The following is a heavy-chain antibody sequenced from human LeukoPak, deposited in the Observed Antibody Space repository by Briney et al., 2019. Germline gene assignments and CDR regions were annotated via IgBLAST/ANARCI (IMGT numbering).Heavy chain of an antibody. D-gene: IGHD2-15*01. CDR1: VYTFTSFG. V-gene: IGHV1-18*04. J-gene: IGHJ4*02. CDR3: TRDHCRGDNCPSFDY. CDR2: IGAYNGDT. Sequence: ASVKVSCKPSVYTFTSFGISWVRQAPGQGLEGMGLIGAYNGDTNYAQKFQGRVTMTTDTSTSTAYMDLRSLRSDDTAVYYCTRDHCRGDNCPSFDYWGQGKLVTVSS.